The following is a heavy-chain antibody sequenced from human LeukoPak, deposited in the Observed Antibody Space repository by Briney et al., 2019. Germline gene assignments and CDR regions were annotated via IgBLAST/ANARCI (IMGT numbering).Heavy chain of an antibody. Sequence: SETLSLTCAVYGGSFSGYYWSWIRQPPGKGLEWIGEINHSGSTNYNPSLKSRVTISVDTSKNQFSLKLNSVTPEDTAVYYCAMENTGYIRWGQGTLVTVSS. CDR2: INHSGST. CDR3: AMENTGYIR. D-gene: IGHD3-9*01. J-gene: IGHJ4*02. V-gene: IGHV4-34*01. CDR1: GGSFSGYY.